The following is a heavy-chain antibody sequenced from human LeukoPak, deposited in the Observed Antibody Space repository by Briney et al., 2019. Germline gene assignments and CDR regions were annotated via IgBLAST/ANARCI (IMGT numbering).Heavy chain of an antibody. CDR2: VYYSGST. CDR3: ARGYSTWSLDY. V-gene: IGHV4-59*08. D-gene: IGHD6-13*01. J-gene: IGHJ4*02. Sequence: PSETLSLTCTVSGGSISSYYWSWIRQPPGKGLEWIGCVYYSGSTNYSPSLKSRVTISVDTSKNQFSLELSSVTAADTAVYYCARGYSTWSLDYWGQGTLVTVSS. CDR1: GGSISSYY.